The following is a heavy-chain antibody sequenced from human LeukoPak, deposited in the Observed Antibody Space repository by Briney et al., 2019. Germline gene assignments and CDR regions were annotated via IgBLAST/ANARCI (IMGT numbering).Heavy chain of an antibody. V-gene: IGHV3-21*01. CDR1: GFTFSSYS. Sequence: GGSLRLSCAASGFTFSSYSMNWVRQAPGKGLEWVSSISSSSSYIYYADSVKGRFTISRDNSKNTLYLQMNSLRAEDTAVYYCARDGQWLGHFDYWGQGTLVTVSS. J-gene: IGHJ4*02. CDR2: ISSSSSYI. CDR3: ARDGQWLGHFDY. D-gene: IGHD6-19*01.